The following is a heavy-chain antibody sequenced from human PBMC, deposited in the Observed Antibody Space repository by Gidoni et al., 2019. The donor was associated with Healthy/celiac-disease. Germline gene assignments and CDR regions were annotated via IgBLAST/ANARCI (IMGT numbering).Heavy chain of an antibody. CDR2: ISWNSGSI. Sequence: EVQLVESGGGLVQPGRFLRLYRASSGFTFDDYAMHWVRQAPGKGLEWVSGISWNSGSIGYADSVKGRFTISRDNAKNSLYLQMNSLRAEDTALYYCAKEVSSGYSFDYWGQGTLVTVSS. D-gene: IGHD3-22*01. CDR1: GFTFDDYA. V-gene: IGHV3-9*01. J-gene: IGHJ4*02. CDR3: AKEVSSGYSFDY.